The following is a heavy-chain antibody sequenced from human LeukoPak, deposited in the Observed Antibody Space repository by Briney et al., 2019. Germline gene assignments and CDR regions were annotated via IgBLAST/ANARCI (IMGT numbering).Heavy chain of an antibody. D-gene: IGHD1-26*01. V-gene: IGHV3-15*01. CDR1: EFTFSNAW. CDR2: IKSKTDGGTT. J-gene: IGHJ3*02. Sequence: GGSLRLSCAASEFTFSNAWMNWVRQAPGKGLEWVGRIKSKTDGGTTDYPAPVKGIFTISRDDSKNTLYLQMNCLKTEDTAVYYCTASLVGATNSAFDIWGQGTMVTVSS. CDR3: TASLVGATNSAFDI.